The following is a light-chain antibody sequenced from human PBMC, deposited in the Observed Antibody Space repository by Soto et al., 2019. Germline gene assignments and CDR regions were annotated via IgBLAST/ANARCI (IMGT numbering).Light chain of an antibody. CDR3: SSYAGSNTLYV. Sequence: QSALTQPPSASGSPGQSVTISCTGTSSDVGIYNYVSWYQQHPGKAPKLIIYEVSKRPSGVPDRFSGSKSGNTASLTVSGLQAEDEADYYYSSYAGSNTLYVFGTGTKVTVL. CDR2: EVS. J-gene: IGLJ1*01. V-gene: IGLV2-8*01. CDR1: SSDVGIYNY.